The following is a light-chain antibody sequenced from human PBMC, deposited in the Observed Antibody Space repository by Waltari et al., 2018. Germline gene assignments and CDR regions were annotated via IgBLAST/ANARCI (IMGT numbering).Light chain of an antibody. CDR1: NIGSKS. CDR3: QVWDISTDHRWV. CDR2: EGG. J-gene: IGLJ3*02. Sequence: SYVLSQPPSVSVAPGKTASIPCGGINIGSKSVHWYQQKPGLAPVPVVYEGGGRPSGLPERFSGSNSGNMAPLTISRVEPGDEAAYSCQVWDISTDHRWVFGGGTKLTVL. V-gene: IGLV3-21*03.